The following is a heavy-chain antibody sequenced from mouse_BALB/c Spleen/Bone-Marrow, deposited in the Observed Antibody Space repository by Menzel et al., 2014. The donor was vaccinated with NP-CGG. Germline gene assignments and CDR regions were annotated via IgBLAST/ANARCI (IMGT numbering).Heavy chain of an antibody. V-gene: IGHV5-6-3*01. Sequence: EVKLMESGGGLVQPGGSLKLSCAASGFTFSSYGMSWVRQTPDKRLELVATINGNGGSTYYPDSVKGRFTISRDNAKNTLYLQMSSLKSEDTAMYYCARIWAYYAMDYWGQGTSVTVSS. J-gene: IGHJ4*01. CDR1: GFTFSSYG. CDR3: ARIWAYYAMDY. D-gene: IGHD4-1*01. CDR2: INGNGGST.